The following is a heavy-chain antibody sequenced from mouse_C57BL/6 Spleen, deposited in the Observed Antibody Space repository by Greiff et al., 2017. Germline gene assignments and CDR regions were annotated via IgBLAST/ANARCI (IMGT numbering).Heavy chain of an antibody. CDR2: IHPNSGST. D-gene: IGHD1-1*01. Sequence: QVQLQQPGADLVKPGASVKLSCTASGYSFTSYWMHWVKQRPGQGLEWIGMIHPNSGSTNYNEKFKSKATLTVDKSSSTAYMQLSSLTSEDSAVYYCARVFNYYGSSLYFMDYWGQGTSVTVSS. CDR3: ARVFNYYGSSLYFMDY. V-gene: IGHV1-64*01. J-gene: IGHJ4*01. CDR1: GYSFTSYW.